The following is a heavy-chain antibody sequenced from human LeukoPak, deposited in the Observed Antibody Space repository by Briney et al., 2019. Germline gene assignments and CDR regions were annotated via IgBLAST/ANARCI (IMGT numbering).Heavy chain of an antibody. Sequence: PGGSLRLSCAASGFTFSSYGMHWVRQAPGKGLEWVAVISYDGSNKYYADSVKGRFTISRDNSKNTLYLQMNSLRAEDTAVYYCAKGGHGDYVGYWGQGTLVTVSS. D-gene: IGHD4-17*01. J-gene: IGHJ4*02. CDR3: AKGGHGDYVGY. CDR2: ISYDGSNK. V-gene: IGHV3-30*18. CDR1: GFTFSSYG.